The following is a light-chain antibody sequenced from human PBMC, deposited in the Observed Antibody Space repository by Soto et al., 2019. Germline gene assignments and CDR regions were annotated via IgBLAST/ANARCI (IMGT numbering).Light chain of an antibody. CDR1: QSISWW. J-gene: IGKJ2*03. CDR3: QQYNNYYS. CDR2: KAS. Sequence: DIQMTQSPSTLSASVGDRVTITCRASQSISWWLAWYQLKPGKAPKLLIYKASSLHSGVPSRFSGSGSGTEFTLTISSLQPDDFATYYCQQYNNYYSFGQGTKLEI. V-gene: IGKV1-5*03.